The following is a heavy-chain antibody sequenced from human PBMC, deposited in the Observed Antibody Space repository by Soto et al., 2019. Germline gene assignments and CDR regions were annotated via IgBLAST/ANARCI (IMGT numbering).Heavy chain of an antibody. J-gene: IGHJ1*01. CDR2: INLDSGSI. D-gene: IGHD6-13*01. CDR1: GFTFEDYA. V-gene: IGHV3-9*01. CDR3: VKDESINWYSGHFRH. Sequence: PGGFLRLSCAGSGFTFEDYAMHWVRQVPGKGLEWVSGINLDSGSIGYGDSVKGRFAISRDNAKNSLHLQMNSLSAEDTAFYYCVKDESINWYSGHFRHWGQGTLVTVSS.